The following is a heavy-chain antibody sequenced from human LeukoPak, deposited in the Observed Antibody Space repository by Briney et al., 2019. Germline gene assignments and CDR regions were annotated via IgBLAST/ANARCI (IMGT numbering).Heavy chain of an antibody. CDR3: ARGGYYDFWSGYYYHWFDP. Sequence: SETLSLTCAVYGGSFSGYYWSWIRQPPGKGLEWIGEINHSGSTNYNPSLKSRVTISVDTSKNQLSLKLSSVTAADTAVYYCARGGYYDFWSGYYYHWFDPWGQGTLVTVSS. D-gene: IGHD3-3*01. V-gene: IGHV4-34*01. CDR1: GGSFSGYY. J-gene: IGHJ5*02. CDR2: INHSGST.